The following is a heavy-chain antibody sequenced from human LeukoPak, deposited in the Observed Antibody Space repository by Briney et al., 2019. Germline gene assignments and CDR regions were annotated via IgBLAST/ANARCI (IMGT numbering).Heavy chain of an antibody. V-gene: IGHV4-61*01. CDR1: GGSVSSGTYF. CDR3: ARGRVATNYGMDV. D-gene: IGHD5-12*01. J-gene: IGHJ6*02. Sequence: SETLSLTCTVSGGSVSSGTYFWSWIRQPPGKGLEWIGYVYYSGSTNCNPSLKNRVTISVDTSKNQFSLKLNSVTAADTAVYYCARGRVATNYGMDVWGQGTTVTVSS. CDR2: VYYSGST.